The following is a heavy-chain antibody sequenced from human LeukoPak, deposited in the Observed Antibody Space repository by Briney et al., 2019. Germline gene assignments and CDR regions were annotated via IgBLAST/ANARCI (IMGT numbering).Heavy chain of an antibody. V-gene: IGHV1-46*01. CDR3: ARVQPGIAVAGTLGWFDP. CDR1: GYTFTSYY. J-gene: IGHJ5*02. CDR2: INPSGGST. D-gene: IGHD6-19*01. Sequence: ASVKVSCKASGYTFTSYYMHCVRQAPGQGLEWMGIINPSGGSTSYAQKFQGRVTMTRDTSTSTVYMELSSLRSEDTAVYYCARVQPGIAVAGTLGWFDPWGQGTLVTVSS.